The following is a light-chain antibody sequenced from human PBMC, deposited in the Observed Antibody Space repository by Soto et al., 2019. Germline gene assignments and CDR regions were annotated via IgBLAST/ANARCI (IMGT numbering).Light chain of an antibody. Sequence: EIVLTQSPATLSLSPGERATLSCRASQSVSSYLAWYQQNPGQAPRLLIYDASNRATGIPARFSGSGSGTDFTLTISSLEPEDFAVYYCQQRSNWVWTFGQGTKVDIK. CDR1: QSVSSY. CDR2: DAS. J-gene: IGKJ1*01. CDR3: QQRSNWVWT. V-gene: IGKV3-11*01.